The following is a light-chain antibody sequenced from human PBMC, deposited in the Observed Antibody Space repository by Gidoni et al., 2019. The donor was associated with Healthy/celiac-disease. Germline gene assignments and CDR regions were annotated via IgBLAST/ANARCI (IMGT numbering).Light chain of an antibody. J-gene: IGLJ2*01. CDR1: NIGSKS. Sequence: SYVLTQPPSVSVAPGQTARITCGGNNIGSKSVHWYQQKPGQAPVLVVYDDRDRPSGIPERFSGANSGNTATLTISRVEAGDEADYYCQVWDSSSDHLVVFGGGTKLTVL. CDR3: QVWDSSSDHLVV. V-gene: IGLV3-21*02. CDR2: DDR.